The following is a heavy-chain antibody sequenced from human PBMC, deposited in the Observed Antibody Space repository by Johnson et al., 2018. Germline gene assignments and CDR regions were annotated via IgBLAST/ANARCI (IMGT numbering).Heavy chain of an antibody. D-gene: IGHD1-26*01. CDR2: IYYSGST. J-gene: IGHJ3*02. CDR3: ARRFEDDSGGLDAFGI. V-gene: IGHV4-39*01. CDR1: GGSISSSSYY. Sequence: QVQLQESGPGLVKPSETLSLTCTVSGGSISSSSYYWGWIRQPPVKGLEWIGSIYYSGSTYYNPSLKSRVTISVDTSKNQFSLKLSCVTAADTAGYYCARRFEDDSGGLDAFGIWGQGTMVTVSS.